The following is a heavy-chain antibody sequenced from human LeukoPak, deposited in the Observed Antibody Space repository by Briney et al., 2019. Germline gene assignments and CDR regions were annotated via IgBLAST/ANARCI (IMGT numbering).Heavy chain of an antibody. J-gene: IGHJ5*02. D-gene: IGHD3-10*01. Sequence: SETLSLTCTVFGGSISSSTSYWGWIRQPPGKGLEWIGEINHSGSTNYNPSLKSRVTISVDTSKNQFSLKLSSVTAADTAVYYCARGRLLWFGELSRNWFDPWGQGTLVTVSS. V-gene: IGHV4-39*07. CDR1: GGSISSSTSY. CDR2: INHSGST. CDR3: ARGRLLWFGELSRNWFDP.